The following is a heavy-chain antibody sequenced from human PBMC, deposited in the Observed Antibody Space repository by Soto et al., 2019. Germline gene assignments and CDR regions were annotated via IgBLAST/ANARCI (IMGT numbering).Heavy chain of an antibody. D-gene: IGHD2-2*01. CDR3: ARGRIVLVPAAIWWFDP. J-gene: IGHJ5*02. Sequence: ASVKVSCKASGYTFTSYDINWVRQATGQGLEWMGWMNPNSGNTGYAQKFQGRVTMTRNTSISTAYMELSSLRSEDTAVYYCARGRIVLVPAAIWWFDPWGQGTLVTVSS. CDR2: MNPNSGNT. CDR1: GYTFTSYD. V-gene: IGHV1-8*01.